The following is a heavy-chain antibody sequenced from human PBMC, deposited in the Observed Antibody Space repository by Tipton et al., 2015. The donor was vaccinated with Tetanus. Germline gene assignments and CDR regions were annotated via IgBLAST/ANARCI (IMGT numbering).Heavy chain of an antibody. V-gene: IGHV3-53*01. CDR3: VRTFTGSYNN. J-gene: IGHJ4*01. CDR1: GFTVGSNY. D-gene: IGHD1-26*01. CDR2: IYAGGST. Sequence: GSLRLSCAASGFTVGSNYMGWVRQAPGKGLEWVSFIYAGGSTYYADSVQGRFTISRDTSRNTLYLQMNSLRIDDTAVYYCVRTFTGSYNNWGHGTLVAFSS.